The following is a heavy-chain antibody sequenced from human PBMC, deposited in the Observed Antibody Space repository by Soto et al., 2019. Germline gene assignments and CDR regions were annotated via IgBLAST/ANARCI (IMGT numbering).Heavy chain of an antibody. D-gene: IGHD6-13*01. J-gene: IGHJ6*03. CDR2: IYYSGST. CDR3: ASAAAGYYYYYMDV. V-gene: IGHV4-39*01. Sequence: SETLSLTCTVSGGSISSSSYYWGWIRQPPGKGLEWIGSIYYSGSTYYNPSLKSRVTISVDTSKNQFSLKLSSVTAADTAVYYCASAAAGYYYYYMDVWGKGTTVTVSS. CDR1: GGSISSSSYY.